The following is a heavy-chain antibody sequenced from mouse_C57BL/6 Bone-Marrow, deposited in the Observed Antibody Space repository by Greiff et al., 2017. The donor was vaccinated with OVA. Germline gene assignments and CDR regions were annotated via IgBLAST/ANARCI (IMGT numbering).Heavy chain of an antibody. J-gene: IGHJ2*01. Sequence: QVQLKQPGAELVRPGSSVKLSCKASGYTFTSYWMDWVKQRPGQGLEWIGNIYPSDSETHYNQKFKDKATLTVDKSSSTAYMQLSSLTSEDSAVYYCASSDGYSDYRGQGTTLTVSS. D-gene: IGHD2-3*01. CDR1: GYTFTSYW. CDR2: IYPSDSET. V-gene: IGHV1-61*01. CDR3: ASSDGYSDY.